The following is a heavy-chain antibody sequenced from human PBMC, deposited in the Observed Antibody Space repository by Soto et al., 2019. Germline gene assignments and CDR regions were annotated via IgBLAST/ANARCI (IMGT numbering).Heavy chain of an antibody. V-gene: IGHV4-61*01. D-gene: IGHD2-8*01. CDR3: ARYCTTTDGRHLYSFDY. CDR2: VYFTGTT. J-gene: IGHJ4*02. Sequence: PAETLSLTCTVSGGSVSNGMYYWSWIRQPPGKGLEWIGNVYFTGTTIYNPSLKSRGTMSVDTYKDQFFLKLTIVTAAATAVYYCARYCTTTDGRHLYSFDYWGLGTLVTVSS. CDR1: GGSVSNGMYY.